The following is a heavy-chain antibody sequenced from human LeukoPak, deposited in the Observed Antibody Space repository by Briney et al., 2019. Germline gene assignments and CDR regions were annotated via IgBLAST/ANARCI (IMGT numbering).Heavy chain of an antibody. CDR2: INHNSGGT. J-gene: IGHJ4*02. V-gene: IGHV1-2*02. CDR3: ARGYSSGWSPFDY. D-gene: IGHD6-19*01. Sequence: GASVKVSCKASGYTFTGYYMHWVRQAPGQGLEWMGWINHNSGGTNYAQKFQGRVTMTRDTSISTAYMELSRLRSDDTAVYYCARGYSSGWSPFDYWGQGTLVTVSS. CDR1: GYTFTGYY.